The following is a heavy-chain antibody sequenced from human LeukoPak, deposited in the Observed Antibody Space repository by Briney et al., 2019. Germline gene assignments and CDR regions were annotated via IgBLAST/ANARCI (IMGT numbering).Heavy chain of an antibody. V-gene: IGHV4-4*07. J-gene: IGHJ4*02. D-gene: IGHD6-13*01. Sequence: SETLSLTCTVSGGSISGYYWSWIRQPAGKGLEWIGRIYTSGSTNYNPSLKSRVTMSVDTSKNQFSLKLSSVTAADTAVYYCAGEAAAGISRYWGQGTLVTVSS. CDR3: AGEAAAGISRY. CDR2: IYTSGST. CDR1: GGSISGYY.